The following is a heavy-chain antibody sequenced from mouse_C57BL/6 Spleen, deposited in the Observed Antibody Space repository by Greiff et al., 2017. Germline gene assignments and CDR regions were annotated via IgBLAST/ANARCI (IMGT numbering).Heavy chain of an antibody. CDR2: ISSGSSTI. Sequence: EVQGVESGGGLVKPGGSLKLSCAASGFTFSDYGMHWVRQAPEKGLEWVAYISSGSSTIYYADTVKGRFTISRDNAKNTLCLQMTSLRSEDTAMYYCARQGLRRTWFAYWGQGTLVTVSA. J-gene: IGHJ3*01. D-gene: IGHD2-4*01. CDR1: GFTFSDYG. CDR3: ARQGLRRTWFAY. V-gene: IGHV5-17*01.